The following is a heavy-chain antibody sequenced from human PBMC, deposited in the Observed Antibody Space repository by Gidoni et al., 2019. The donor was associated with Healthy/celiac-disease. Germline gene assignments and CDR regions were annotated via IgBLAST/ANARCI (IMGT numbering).Heavy chain of an antibody. Sequence: EVQLVESGGGLVKPGRSMRLSCAASGFTFDDYAMRWVRQAPGKGLECVSCISWNSGSIGYADSVKGRFTISRDNAKNSLYLQMNSLRSEDTALYYCAKGPYSSSSHFDYWGQGTLVTVSS. V-gene: IGHV3-9*01. J-gene: IGHJ4*02. CDR2: ISWNSGSI. CDR1: GFTFDDYA. D-gene: IGHD6-6*01. CDR3: AKGPYSSSSHFDY.